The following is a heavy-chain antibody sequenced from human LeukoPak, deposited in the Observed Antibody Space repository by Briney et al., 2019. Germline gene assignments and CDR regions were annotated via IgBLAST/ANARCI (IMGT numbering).Heavy chain of an antibody. Sequence: GGSLRLSCAASGFTFSSYAMSWVRQAPGKGLEWVSAISGSGTNTYYADSVKGRFTISRDNSKNTLYLQINSLRAEDTAVYYCAKDLFRARISAPDYWGQGTLVTVSS. CDR1: GFTFSSYA. CDR2: ISGSGTNT. D-gene: IGHD6-6*01. J-gene: IGHJ4*02. V-gene: IGHV3-23*01. CDR3: AKDLFRARISAPDY.